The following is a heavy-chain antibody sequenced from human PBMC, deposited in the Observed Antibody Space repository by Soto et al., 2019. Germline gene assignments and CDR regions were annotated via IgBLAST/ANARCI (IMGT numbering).Heavy chain of an antibody. CDR2: FDPEDGET. D-gene: IGHD6-13*01. CDR1: GYTLTELS. J-gene: IGHJ6*02. CDR3: ARVEGIAAVTTVYYYGMDV. Sequence: GASVKVSCKVSGYTLTELSMHWVRQAPGKGLEWMGGFDPEDGETIYAQKFQGRVTMTEDTSTDTAYMELSSLRSEDTAVYYCARVEGIAAVTTVYYYGMDVWGQGTTVTVS. V-gene: IGHV1-24*01.